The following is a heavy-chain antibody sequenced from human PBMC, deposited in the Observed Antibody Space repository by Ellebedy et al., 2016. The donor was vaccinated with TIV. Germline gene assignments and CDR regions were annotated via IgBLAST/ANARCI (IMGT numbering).Heavy chain of an antibody. Sequence: GGSLRLSCTASRFTFSSYWMSWVRQAPGKGLEWVANINQDGSQKYYVDSVQGRFTISRDNAKNSLNLQMNSVRAEDAAVYFCATDGSYGDYRSPTHAFVMWGQGTMVIVSS. V-gene: IGHV3-7*01. CDR1: RFTFSSYW. J-gene: IGHJ3*02. D-gene: IGHD4-17*01. CDR2: INQDGSQK. CDR3: ATDGSYGDYRSPTHAFVM.